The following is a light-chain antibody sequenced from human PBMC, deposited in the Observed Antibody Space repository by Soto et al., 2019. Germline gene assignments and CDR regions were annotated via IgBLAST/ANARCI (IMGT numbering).Light chain of an antibody. Sequence: QSALTQPPSASGSPGQSFAISCTGTSSDVGGYNYVSWYQQHPGKAPKLMIDEVNKRPSGVPDRFSDSKSGNTASLTVSGLQAEDEADYYCSSYAGSSNVFGTGTKLTVL. J-gene: IGLJ1*01. CDR1: SSDVGGYNY. V-gene: IGLV2-8*01. CDR2: EVN. CDR3: SSYAGSSNV.